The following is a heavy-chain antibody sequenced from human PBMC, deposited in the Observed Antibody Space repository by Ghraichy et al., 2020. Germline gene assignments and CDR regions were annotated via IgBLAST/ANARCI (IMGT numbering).Heavy chain of an antibody. CDR2: ISYDGSNK. Sequence: GESLNISCAASGFTFSSYAMHWVRQAPGKGLEWVAVISYDGSNKYYADSVKGRFTISRDNSKNTLYLQMNSLRAEDTAVYYCVRDMTTVTTGLHWFDPWGQGTLVTVSS. CDR1: GFTFSSYA. J-gene: IGHJ5*02. D-gene: IGHD4-17*01. CDR3: VRDMTTVTTGLHWFDP. V-gene: IGHV3-30*04.